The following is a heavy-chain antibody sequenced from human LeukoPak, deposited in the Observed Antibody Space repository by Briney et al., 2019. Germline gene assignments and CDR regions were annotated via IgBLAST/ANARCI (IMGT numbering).Heavy chain of an antibody. V-gene: IGHV4-59*01. D-gene: IGHD3-22*01. CDR1: GGSISSYY. CDR3: ARGYYYDRVSYFDY. J-gene: IGHJ4*02. Sequence: SETLSLTSTVSGGSISSYYWSWIRQPPGKGREWIVDIYYSGSTNYNPSLKSRVTISVDTSKNQFSLRLSSVTAADTAVYYCARGYYYDRVSYFDYWGQGTLVTVSS. CDR2: IYYSGST.